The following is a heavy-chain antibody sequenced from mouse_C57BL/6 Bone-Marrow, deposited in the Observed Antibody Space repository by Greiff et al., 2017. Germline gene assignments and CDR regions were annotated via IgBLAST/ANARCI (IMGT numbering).Heavy chain of an antibody. D-gene: IGHD2-10*01. CDR2: IYPGSGST. CDR3: ARQKGLLSAGFAY. V-gene: IGHV1-55*01. CDR1: GYTFTSYW. J-gene: IGHJ3*01. Sequence: QVQLQQPGAELVKPGASVKMSCKASGYTFTSYWITWVKQRPGQGLEWIGDIYPGSGSTNYNEKFKRKATLTVDTSSSTAYMQLSSLTSEDSAVYYCARQKGLLSAGFAYWGQGTLVTVSA.